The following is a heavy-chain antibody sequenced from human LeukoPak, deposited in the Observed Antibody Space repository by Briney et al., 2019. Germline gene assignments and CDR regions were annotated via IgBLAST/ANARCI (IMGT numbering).Heavy chain of an antibody. V-gene: IGHV3-66*01. Sequence: GGSLRLSCAASGFTVSSNYMSWVRQAPGKGLEWVSVIYSGGSTYYADSVKGRFTISRDNPKNTLYLQMNSLRAEDTAVYYCAGTPYYYDSSGYYGYWGQGTLVTVSS. J-gene: IGHJ4*02. CDR1: GFTVSSNY. D-gene: IGHD3-22*01. CDR3: AGTPYYYDSSGYYGY. CDR2: IYSGGST.